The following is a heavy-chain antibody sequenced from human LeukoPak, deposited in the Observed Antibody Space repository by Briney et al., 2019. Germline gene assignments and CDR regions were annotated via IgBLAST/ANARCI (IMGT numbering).Heavy chain of an antibody. V-gene: IGHV3-23*01. Sequence: GGSLRLSCAASGFPFSSYAMSWVRQAPGKGLEWVSTISNSDDSTYYADSVKGRFTISRDNSKNTLYLQMNSLRAEDTAVYYCAKDAPDSYGYYYWGQGTLVTVSS. D-gene: IGHD5-18*01. CDR1: GFPFSSYA. CDR2: ISNSDDST. CDR3: AKDAPDSYGYYY. J-gene: IGHJ4*02.